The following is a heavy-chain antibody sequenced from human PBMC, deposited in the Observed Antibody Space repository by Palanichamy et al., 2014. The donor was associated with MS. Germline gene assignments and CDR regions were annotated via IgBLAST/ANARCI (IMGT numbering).Heavy chain of an antibody. CDR2: INAGNGDT. Sequence: QVQLVQSGAEVKKPGASVRLSCTTSGYIFSDYTLHWVRQAPGQRLECVGWINAGNGDTKYSQKLQGRVTITRDTSAGAAYMELSSLTSEDTAMYFCVRQSSWYYFDYWGQGTLITVSS. V-gene: IGHV1-3*01. J-gene: IGHJ4*02. CDR3: VRQSSWYYFDY. CDR1: GYIFSDYT. D-gene: IGHD6-13*01.